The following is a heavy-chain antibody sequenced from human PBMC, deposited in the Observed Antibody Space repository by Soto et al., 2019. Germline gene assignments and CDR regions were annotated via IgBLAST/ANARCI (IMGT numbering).Heavy chain of an antibody. CDR2: IHYSGSI. Sequence: QVQLQQSGPGLVKPSQTPSLTCTVSGGSISYEYYHWTWIRQSPGKGLEWIGYIHYSGSIIYNPSFKSRVILSVDTSKNQFSLQLGSVTAADTAVYFCAREDDGGDRDYYGLDVWGQGTTVTVSS. V-gene: IGHV4-30-4*08. J-gene: IGHJ6*02. CDR3: AREDDGGDRDYYGLDV. CDR1: GGSISYEYYH. D-gene: IGHD2-21*02.